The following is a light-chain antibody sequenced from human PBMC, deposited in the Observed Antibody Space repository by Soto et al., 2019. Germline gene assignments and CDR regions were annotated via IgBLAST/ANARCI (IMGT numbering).Light chain of an antibody. CDR2: GNS. Sequence: QSVLTQPPSVSGAPGQRVTISCTGSSSNIGAGYDVHWYQQLPGTAPKLLIYGNSNRPSGVPDRFSGSKSCTSASLAITGLQADDEADYACQSYDSSLSGNVVFGGGTKLTVL. CDR1: SSNIGAGYD. CDR3: QSYDSSLSGNVV. J-gene: IGLJ2*01. V-gene: IGLV1-40*01.